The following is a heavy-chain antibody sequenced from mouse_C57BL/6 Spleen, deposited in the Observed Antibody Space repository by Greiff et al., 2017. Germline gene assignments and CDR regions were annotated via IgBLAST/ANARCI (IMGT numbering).Heavy chain of an antibody. V-gene: IGHV1-15*01. CDR2: IDPETGGT. CDR3: TRGVTTFDY. Sequence: QVQLQQSGAELVRPGASVTLSCKASGYTFTDYEMHWVKQTPVHGLDWIGAIDPETGGTAYNQKFKGKAILTADKSSSTAYMELRSLTSEDSAVYYCTRGVTTFDYWGQGTTLTVSS. J-gene: IGHJ2*01. CDR1: GYTFTDYE. D-gene: IGHD2-2*01.